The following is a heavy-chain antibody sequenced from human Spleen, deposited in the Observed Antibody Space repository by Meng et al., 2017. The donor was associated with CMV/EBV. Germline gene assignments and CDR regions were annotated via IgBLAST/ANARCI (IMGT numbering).Heavy chain of an antibody. D-gene: IGHD1-26*01. CDR1: GGSISSSSFY. CDR2: IYYSGSN. CDR3: ARGRGWGGNWFDP. Sequence: PETLSLTCAVSGGSISSSSFYWAWIRQPPGKGLEWIGSIYYSGSNYYNPSLKSRVTISVDTAKNQFSLKLSSVTAADTAVYYCARGRGWGGNWFDPWGQGTLVTVSS. V-gene: IGHV4-39*01. J-gene: IGHJ5*02.